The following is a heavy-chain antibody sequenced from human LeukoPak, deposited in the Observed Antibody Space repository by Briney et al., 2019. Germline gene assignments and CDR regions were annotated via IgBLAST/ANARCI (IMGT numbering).Heavy chain of an antibody. CDR1: GGSFSGYY. CDR2: INHSGST. CDR3: VRKATDFDY. Sequence: SETLSLTCAVYGGSFSGYYWSWIRQPPGKGLEWIGEINHSGSTNYNPSLKSRVTISADTSKNQFSLKLSSVTAADTAVYYCVRKATDFDYWGQGTLVTVSS. D-gene: IGHD1-26*01. V-gene: IGHV4-34*01. J-gene: IGHJ4*02.